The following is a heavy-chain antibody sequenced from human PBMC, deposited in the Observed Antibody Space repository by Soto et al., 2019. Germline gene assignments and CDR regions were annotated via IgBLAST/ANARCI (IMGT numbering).Heavy chain of an antibody. CDR3: AKHMDDSGYFYVEGADH. Sequence: GGSLRLSCVASGFTFGRYAMHWARQPPGRGLEWVAVISYTGANTYYVGSVRGRFTISRDNSKNTLYLQMNSLRAEDTAMYYCAKHMDDSGYFYVEGADHWGQGTLVTVSS. CDR1: GFTFGRYA. J-gene: IGHJ4*02. D-gene: IGHD3-22*01. CDR2: ISYTGANT. V-gene: IGHV3-30*18.